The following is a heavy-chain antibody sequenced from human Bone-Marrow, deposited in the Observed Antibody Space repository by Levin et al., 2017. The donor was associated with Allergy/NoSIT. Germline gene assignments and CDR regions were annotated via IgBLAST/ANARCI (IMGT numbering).Heavy chain of an antibody. V-gene: IGHV6-1*01. CDR1: GDRVSTSGVA. Sequence: SQTLSLTCAISGDRVSTSGVAWNWIRQSPSRGLEWLGRTYYRSKWSNDYAISVKSRITINPDTSKNQFSLLLNSVTPEDTAVYYCARGRASAFDYWGQGILVTVSS. D-gene: IGHD2-2*01. CDR2: TYYRSKWSN. J-gene: IGHJ4*02. CDR3: ARGRASAFDY.